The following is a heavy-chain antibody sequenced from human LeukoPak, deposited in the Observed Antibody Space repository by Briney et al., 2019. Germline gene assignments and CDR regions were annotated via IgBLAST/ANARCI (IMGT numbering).Heavy chain of an antibody. Sequence: GGSLRLSCAASGFTFSRSWVTWVRQAPGKGLEWVSYISGSGSTIYYADSVKGRFTISRDNAKNSLNLQMNSLRAEDTAVYYCARGDAGYYYGMDVWGQGTTVTVSS. CDR2: ISGSGSTI. J-gene: IGHJ6*02. V-gene: IGHV3-48*03. CDR1: GFTFSRSW. D-gene: IGHD3-16*01. CDR3: ARGDAGYYYGMDV.